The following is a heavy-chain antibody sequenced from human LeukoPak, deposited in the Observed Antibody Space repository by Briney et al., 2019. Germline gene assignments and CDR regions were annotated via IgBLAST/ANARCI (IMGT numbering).Heavy chain of an antibody. V-gene: IGHV4-34*01. CDR1: GGSFSGYY. CDR3: ARRGRGRYFDWYPPVQIWFDP. J-gene: IGHJ5*02. Sequence: SETLSLTCAVYGGSFSGYYWSWIRQPPGKGLEWIGEINHSGSTNYNPSLKSRVTISVDTSKNQFSLKLSSVTAADTAVYYCARRGRGRYFDWYPPVQIWFDPWGQGTLVTVSS. CDR2: INHSGST. D-gene: IGHD3-9*01.